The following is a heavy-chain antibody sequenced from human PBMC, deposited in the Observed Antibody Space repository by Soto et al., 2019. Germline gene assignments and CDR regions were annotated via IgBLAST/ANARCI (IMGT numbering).Heavy chain of an antibody. CDR2: ISYDGSNK. J-gene: IGHJ4*02. CDR3: AKVELLLPDY. CDR1: GFTFSSYG. Sequence: LRLSCAASGFTFSSYGMHWVRQAPGKGLEWVAVISYDGSNKYYADSVKGRFTISRDNSKNTLYLQMNSLRAEDTAVYYCAKVELLLPDYWGQGTLVTVSS. V-gene: IGHV3-30*18. D-gene: IGHD1-26*01.